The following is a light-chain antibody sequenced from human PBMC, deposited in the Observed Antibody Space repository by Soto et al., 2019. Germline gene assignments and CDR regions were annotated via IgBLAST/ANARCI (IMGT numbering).Light chain of an antibody. CDR1: NNDVGGYKY. Sequence: QSALTQPASVSGSPGQSITISCTGTNNDVGGYKYVSWYQQHPGKAPKLMIYEVSNRPSGVSNRFSGSKSDNTASLTISGLQAEDEADYYCNSFTSSSTYVFGTGTKLTVL. V-gene: IGLV2-14*01. CDR3: NSFTSSSTYV. CDR2: EVS. J-gene: IGLJ1*01.